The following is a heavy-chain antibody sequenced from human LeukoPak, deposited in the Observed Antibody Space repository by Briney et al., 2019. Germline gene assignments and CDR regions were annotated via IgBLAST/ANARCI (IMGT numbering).Heavy chain of an antibody. CDR2: ISSSSTI. D-gene: IGHD4-23*01. V-gene: IGHV3-48*02. J-gene: IGHJ4*02. CDR3: AREGPFGGTYYFDY. Sequence: GGSLRLSCAASGFTFSSYSMNWVRQAPGKGLEWVSYISSSSTIYYANSVKGRFTMSRDNAKNSLYLQMNSLRDEDTAVYYCAREGPFGGTYYFDYWGQGSLVTVSS. CDR1: GFTFSSYS.